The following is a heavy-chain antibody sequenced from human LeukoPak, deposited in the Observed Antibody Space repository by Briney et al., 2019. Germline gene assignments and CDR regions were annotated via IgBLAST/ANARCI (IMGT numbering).Heavy chain of an antibody. CDR1: GVSISSSNW. V-gene: IGHV4-4*02. CDR2: INHSGST. CDR3: ARHVDGSGSYYVSGFDY. J-gene: IGHJ4*02. D-gene: IGHD3-10*01. Sequence: PSGTLSLTCAVSGVSISSSNWWHWVRQPPGKGLEWIGEINHSGSTNYNPSLKSRVTISVDTSKNQFSLKLSSVTAADTAVYYCARHVDGSGSYYVSGFDYWGQGTLVTVSS.